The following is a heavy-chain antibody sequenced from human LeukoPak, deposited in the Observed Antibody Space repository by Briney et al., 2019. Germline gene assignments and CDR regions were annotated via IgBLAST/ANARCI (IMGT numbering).Heavy chain of an antibody. D-gene: IGHD3-16*02. CDR2: IKQDGSEK. CDR3: ARDSAVWGSSRLWEFDF. V-gene: IGHV3-7*01. J-gene: IGHJ4*02. CDR1: GFIFSNYW. Sequence: GGSLRLSCAASGFIFSNYWMSWVRQAPGKGLEWVGNIKQDGSEKYYVDSVKGRFTISRDNVKNSLYLQMNGLRAEDTAVYFCARDSAVWGSSRLWEFDFWGQGTRVTVSS.